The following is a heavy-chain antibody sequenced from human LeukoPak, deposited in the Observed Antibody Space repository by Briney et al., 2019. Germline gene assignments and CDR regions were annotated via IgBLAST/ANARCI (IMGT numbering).Heavy chain of an antibody. CDR3: ARAVGAVAGIFDY. Sequence: SVKVSCKASGGTFSSYAISWVRQAPGQGLEWMGGIIPIFGTANYAQKFQGRVTITADKSTSTAYMELSSLRSEDTAVYYCARAVGAVAGIFDYWGQGTLVTVSS. CDR2: IIPIFGTA. CDR1: GGTFSSYA. J-gene: IGHJ4*02. D-gene: IGHD6-19*01. V-gene: IGHV1-69*06.